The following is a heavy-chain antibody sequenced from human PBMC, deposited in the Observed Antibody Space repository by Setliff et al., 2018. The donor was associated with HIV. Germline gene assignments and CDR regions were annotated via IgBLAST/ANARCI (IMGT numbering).Heavy chain of an antibody. D-gene: IGHD6-19*01. CDR2: INHSGST. Sequence: SETLSLTCAVYGGSFSAYYWSWIRQPPGKGLEWIGEINHSGSTAYNPSLKSRVTVSVDTSKNQFSLKLRSVAAADTAVYFCARAEAGAFDIWGPGTTVTVS. CDR3: ARAEAGAFDI. J-gene: IGHJ3*02. CDR1: GGSFSAYY. V-gene: IGHV4-34*01.